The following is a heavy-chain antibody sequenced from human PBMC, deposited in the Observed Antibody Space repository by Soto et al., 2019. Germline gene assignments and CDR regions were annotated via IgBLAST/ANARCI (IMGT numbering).Heavy chain of an antibody. V-gene: IGHV3-23*01. CDR3: AKDKGSLGSGSYGIFDY. Sequence: EVQLLESGGGLVQPGGSLRLSCAASGFTFISYALTWVRQAPGKGLEWVSAISGSGGSTFYADSLKGRFTISRDNSNNTLYLKRNSLRAEDTAVYYCAKDKGSLGSGSYGIFDYWGQGTLVTVSS. J-gene: IGHJ4*02. CDR2: ISGSGGST. D-gene: IGHD3-10*02. CDR1: GFTFISYA.